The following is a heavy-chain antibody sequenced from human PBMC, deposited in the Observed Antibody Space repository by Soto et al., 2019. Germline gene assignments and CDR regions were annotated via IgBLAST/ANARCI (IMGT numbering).Heavy chain of an antibody. J-gene: IGHJ4*02. D-gene: IGHD3-10*01. V-gene: IGHV3-23*01. CDR1: GFTFSSYG. CDR3: AKDLEPHYYGSGSSPFDY. Sequence: GGSLRLSCAASGFTFSSYGITWVRQAPGKGLEWVSTISGSAYSTYYADSVKGRFTISRDNSKNTLYLQMNSLRAGDTAIYFCAKDLEPHYYGSGSSPFDYWGQGTLVTVSS. CDR2: ISGSAYST.